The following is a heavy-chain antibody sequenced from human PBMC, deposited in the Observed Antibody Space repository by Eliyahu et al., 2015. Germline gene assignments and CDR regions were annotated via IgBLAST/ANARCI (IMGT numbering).Heavy chain of an antibody. CDR3: ARGEGEDTAMVRSSYYYYYYMDV. Sequence: QVQLQESGPGLVKPSETLSLTCTVSGGSISSYYWSWIRQPPGKGLEWIGYIYYSGSTNYNPSLKSRVTISVDTSKNQFSLKLSSVTAADTAVYYCARGEGEDTAMVRSSYYYYYYMDVWGKGTTVTVSS. J-gene: IGHJ6*03. D-gene: IGHD5-18*01. CDR1: GGSISSYY. CDR2: IYYSGST. V-gene: IGHV4-59*01.